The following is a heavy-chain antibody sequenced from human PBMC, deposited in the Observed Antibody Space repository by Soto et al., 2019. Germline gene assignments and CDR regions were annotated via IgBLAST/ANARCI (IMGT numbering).Heavy chain of an antibody. Sequence: EVQLVESGGGLVKPGGSLRLSCAGSGFTFSNVWMNWVRQAPGKGLEWVGRIKSETDGGTIDYAAPVQGRFTISRDDSNNTLYLQMNSLKTEATATYYCTPLALKYNSDWYPLSDWGQGTRVTVSS. D-gene: IGHD6-19*01. CDR2: IKSETDGGTI. CDR3: TPLALKYNSDWYPLSD. CDR1: GFTFSNVW. V-gene: IGHV3-15*07. J-gene: IGHJ4*02.